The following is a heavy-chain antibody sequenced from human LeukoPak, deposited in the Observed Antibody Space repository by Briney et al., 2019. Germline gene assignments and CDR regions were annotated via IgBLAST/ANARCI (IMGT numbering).Heavy chain of an antibody. CDR1: GYTFTSYD. CDR2: MNPNSGNT. V-gene: IGHV1-8*01. J-gene: IGHJ4*02. CDR3: ASERRDGYNPGGY. Sequence: ASVKVSCKASGYTFTSYDINWVRQATGQGLEWMGWMNPNSGNTGYAQKFQGRVTMTRNTSISTAYMELSSLRSEDTAVYYCASERRDGYNPGGYWGQGTLVTVSS. D-gene: IGHD5-24*01.